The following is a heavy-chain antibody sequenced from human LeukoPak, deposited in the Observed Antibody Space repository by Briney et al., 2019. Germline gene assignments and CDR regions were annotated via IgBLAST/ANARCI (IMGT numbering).Heavy chain of an antibody. CDR2: ISAYNGST. Sequence: ASVKVSCKASGYTFTSYGISWVRQAPGQRLEWMGWISAYNGSTNYAQKLQGRVTMTTDTSTSTAYMELRSLRSDDTAVYYCARHIVVVPAAAGAGMDVWGKGTTVTVSS. CDR3: ARHIVVVPAAAGAGMDV. V-gene: IGHV1-18*04. J-gene: IGHJ6*04. CDR1: GYTFTSYG. D-gene: IGHD2-2*01.